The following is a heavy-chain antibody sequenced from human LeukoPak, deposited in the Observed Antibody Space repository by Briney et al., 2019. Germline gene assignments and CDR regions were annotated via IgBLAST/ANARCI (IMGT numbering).Heavy chain of an antibody. D-gene: IGHD3-16*01. CDR1: GGSFSGYY. CDR3: ARGIRFGRWFDP. CDR2: INHSGST. Sequence: SETLSLTCAVYGGSFSGYYWSWIRQPPGKWLEWIGEINHSGSTNYNPSLKSRVTISVDTSKNQFSLKLSSVTAADTAVYYCARGIRFGRWFDPWGQGTLVTVSS. J-gene: IGHJ5*02. V-gene: IGHV4-34*01.